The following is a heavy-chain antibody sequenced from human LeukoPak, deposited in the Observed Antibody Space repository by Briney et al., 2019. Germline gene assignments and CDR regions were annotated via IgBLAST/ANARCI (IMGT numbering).Heavy chain of an antibody. Sequence: ASVKVSCKASGYTFTGYYMHWVRQAPGQGLEWMGIINPSGGSTSYAQKFQGRVTMTRDMSTSTVYMELSSLRSEDTAVYYCARGTYYYDSSGYYFDYWGQGTLVTVSS. CDR3: ARGTYYYDSSGYYFDY. V-gene: IGHV1-46*01. D-gene: IGHD3-22*01. CDR1: GYTFTGYY. CDR2: INPSGGST. J-gene: IGHJ4*02.